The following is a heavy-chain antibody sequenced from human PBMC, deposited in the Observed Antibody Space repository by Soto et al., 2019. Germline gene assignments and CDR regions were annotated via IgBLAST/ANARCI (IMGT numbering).Heavy chain of an antibody. D-gene: IGHD6-19*01. J-gene: IGHJ4*02. CDR2: INAGNGNT. Sequence: QVQLVQSGAEVKKPGASVKVSCKASGYTFTSYAMHWVRQAPGQRLEWMGWINAGNGNTKYSQKFQGRVTITRDTSPSHSYMEPSSLKSEDTAVHYRARGGGYSSGWTDYWGQGTLVTVSS. V-gene: IGHV1-3*01. CDR1: GYTFTSYA. CDR3: ARGGGYSSGWTDY.